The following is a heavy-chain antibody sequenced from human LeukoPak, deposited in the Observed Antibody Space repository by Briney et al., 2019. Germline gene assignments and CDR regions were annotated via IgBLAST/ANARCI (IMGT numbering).Heavy chain of an antibody. V-gene: IGHV1-46*01. CDR1: GYTFTSYY. J-gene: IGHJ4*02. Sequence: ASVKVSCKASGYTFTSYYIHWVRQAPGQGLEWMGIINPSGGSTSYAQKFQGRVTMTRDTSTSTVYMELSSLRSEDTAVYYCARDWDLQGSSWFFDYWGQGTLVTVSS. CDR2: INPSGGST. CDR3: ARDWDLQGSSWFFDY. D-gene: IGHD6-13*01.